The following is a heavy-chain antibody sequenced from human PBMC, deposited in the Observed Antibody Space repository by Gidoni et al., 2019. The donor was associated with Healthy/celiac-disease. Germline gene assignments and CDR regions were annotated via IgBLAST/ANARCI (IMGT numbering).Heavy chain of an antibody. D-gene: IGHD3-3*01. Sequence: EVQLLESGGGLVQPGGSLRLSCAASGLTLSTYAMSWVRQAPGKGLEWVSAISGSGGSTYYADSVKGRFTISRDNSKNTLYLQMNSLRAEDTAVYYCAKDQPWSGYPIFDNWGQGTLVTVSS. CDR2: ISGSGGST. V-gene: IGHV3-23*01. CDR1: GLTLSTYA. CDR3: AKDQPWSGYPIFDN. J-gene: IGHJ4*02.